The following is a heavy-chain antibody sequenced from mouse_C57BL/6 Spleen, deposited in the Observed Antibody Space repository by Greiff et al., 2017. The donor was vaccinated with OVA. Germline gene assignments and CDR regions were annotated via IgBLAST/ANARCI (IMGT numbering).Heavy chain of an antibody. V-gene: IGHV1-15*01. Sequence: QVHVKQSGAELVRPGASVTLSCKASGYTFTDYEMHWVKQTPVHGLEWIGAIDPETGGTAYNQKFKGKAILTADKSSSTAYMELRSLTSEDSAVYYCTRRGDEGYFDYWGQGTTLTVSS. J-gene: IGHJ2*01. D-gene: IGHD3-3*01. CDR2: IDPETGGT. CDR1: GYTFTDYE. CDR3: TRRGDEGYFDY.